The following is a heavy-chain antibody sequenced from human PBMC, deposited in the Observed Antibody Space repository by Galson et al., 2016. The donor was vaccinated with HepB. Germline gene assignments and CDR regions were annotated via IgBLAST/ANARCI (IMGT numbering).Heavy chain of an antibody. Sequence: CAISGDSVSSKSAAWNWIRQSPSRGLEWLGRTYFRSKWYNDYALSVKRRIIISPDTSKNQLSLQLISVTPEDTAVYYCVRGLYGSGNYYYHGLDVWGQGTTVIVSS. J-gene: IGHJ6*02. CDR2: TYFRSKWYN. CDR1: GDSVSSKSAA. V-gene: IGHV6-1*01. CDR3: VRGLYGSGNYYYHGLDV. D-gene: IGHD3-10*01.